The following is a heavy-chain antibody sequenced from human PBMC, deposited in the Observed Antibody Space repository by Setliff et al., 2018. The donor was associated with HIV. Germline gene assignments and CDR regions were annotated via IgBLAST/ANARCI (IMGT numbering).Heavy chain of an antibody. CDR2: ISGDSNA. CDR1: GFTFRNYA. J-gene: IGHJ5*02. CDR3: ARGYCDTSGCLRGGDVS. V-gene: IGHV3-66*02. Sequence: GGSLRLSCAASGFTFRNYAMSWVRQAPGKGLEWVSVISGDSNAYYADPVRGRFIISRDSSKNTLYLQMNSLRTEDTAVYYCARGYCDTSGCLRGGDVSWGQGTLVTVSS. D-gene: IGHD3-22*01.